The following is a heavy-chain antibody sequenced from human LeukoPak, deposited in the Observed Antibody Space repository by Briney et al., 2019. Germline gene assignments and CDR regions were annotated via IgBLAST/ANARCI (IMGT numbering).Heavy chain of an antibody. D-gene: IGHD5-18*01. J-gene: IGHJ4*02. CDR1: GFTFNNYA. CDR2: INGRGGGS. V-gene: IGHV3-23*01. CDR3: ARQYSYGSRAFDY. Sequence: GGSLRLSCAASGFTFNNYAMAWVRQAPGKGLEWVSGINGRGGGSYHADSVKGRFTISRDNAKNSLYLQMNSLRAEDTAVYYCARQYSYGSRAFDYWGQGTLVTVSS.